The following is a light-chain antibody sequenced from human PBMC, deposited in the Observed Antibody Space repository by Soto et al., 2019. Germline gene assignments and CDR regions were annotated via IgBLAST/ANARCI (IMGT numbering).Light chain of an antibody. Sequence: EIVMTQSPATLSVSPGERATLSCRASQSVNTNLAWYQQKPGQAPRLLISDASTRATGIPARFSGSGSGTDFTRTISSLQSEDFAVYYCQQYKNWPQLTFGGGTKVEIK. J-gene: IGKJ4*01. CDR3: QQYKNWPQLT. V-gene: IGKV3-15*01. CDR1: QSVNTN. CDR2: DAS.